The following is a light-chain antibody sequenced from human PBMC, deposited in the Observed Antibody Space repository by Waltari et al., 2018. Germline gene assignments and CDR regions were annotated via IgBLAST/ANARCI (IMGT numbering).Light chain of an antibody. CDR2: KAS. J-gene: IGKJ1*01. V-gene: IGKV1-5*03. CDR3: QQYRTYPWT. Sequence: DIQMTQSPSTLFASVGDRVTTTCRASQSIGTWLAWYQQKPGTAPKVLIYKASNLESGVPSRFSGSGSGTEFTLTINSLHPDDFAPYYCQQYRTYPWTFGQGTKVEI. CDR1: QSIGTW.